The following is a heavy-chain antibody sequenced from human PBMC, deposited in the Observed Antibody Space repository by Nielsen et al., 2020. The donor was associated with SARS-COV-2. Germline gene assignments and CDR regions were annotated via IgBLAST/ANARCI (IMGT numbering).Heavy chain of an antibody. CDR3: TTDRGIAARYDAFDI. CDR1: GFTFSSYG. D-gene: IGHD6-6*01. V-gene: IGHV3-15*01. CDR2: IKSKTDGGTT. Sequence: GESLKISCAASGFTFSSYGMHWVRQAPGKGLEWVGRIKSKTDGGTTDYAAPVKGRFTISRDDSKNTLYLQMNSLKTEDTAVYYCTTDRGIAARYDAFDIWGQGTMVTVSS. J-gene: IGHJ3*02.